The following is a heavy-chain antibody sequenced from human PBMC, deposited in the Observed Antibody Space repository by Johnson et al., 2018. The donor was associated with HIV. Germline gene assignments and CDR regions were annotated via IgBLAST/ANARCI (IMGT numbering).Heavy chain of an antibody. V-gene: IGHV3-30*18. Sequence: QVQLVESGGGVVQPGRSLRLSCAASGFTFSSYAMHWVRQAPGKGLEWVAVISYDGSHKNYIDSVKGRFTISRDNSKNTLYLQMNSLRAEDTAVYHCIKDRGRPGTPAALDIWVQGTMVTVSS. CDR1: GFTFSSYA. CDR2: ISYDGSHK. CDR3: IKDRGRPGTPAALDI. D-gene: IGHD3-16*01. J-gene: IGHJ3*02.